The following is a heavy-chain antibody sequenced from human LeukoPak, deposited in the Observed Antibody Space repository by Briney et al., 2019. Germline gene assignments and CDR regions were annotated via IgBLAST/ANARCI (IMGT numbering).Heavy chain of an antibody. CDR3: ARDEGRGAFEI. J-gene: IGHJ3*02. CDR1: GGSISSGGYS. V-gene: IGHV4-30-2*01. Sequence: TPSQTLSLTCAVSGGSISSGGYSWSWIRQPPGKGLEWIGYIYHSGSTYYNPSLKSRVTISVDRSKNQSSLKLSSVTAADTAVYYCARDEGRGAFEIWGQGTMVTVSS. CDR2: IYHSGST.